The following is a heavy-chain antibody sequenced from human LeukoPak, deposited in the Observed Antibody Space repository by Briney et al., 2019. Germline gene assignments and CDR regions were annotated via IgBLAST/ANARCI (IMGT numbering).Heavy chain of an antibody. D-gene: IGHD5-24*01. CDR1: GGSISSYY. Sequence: PSETLSLTCTVSGGSISSYYWNWIRQPPGKGLEWIGYIHYSGSTNYNPSLKSRVTISVDTSKNQFSLKLSSVTAADTAVYYCARRNGYSLDAFDIWGRGTMVTVSS. J-gene: IGHJ3*02. CDR3: ARRNGYSLDAFDI. CDR2: IHYSGST. V-gene: IGHV4-59*08.